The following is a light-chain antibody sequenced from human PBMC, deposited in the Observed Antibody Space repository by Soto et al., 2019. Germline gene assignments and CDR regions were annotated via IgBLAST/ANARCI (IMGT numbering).Light chain of an antibody. CDR2: GAS. J-gene: IGKJ1*01. V-gene: IGKV3-20*01. CDR1: QNVKNR. Sequence: EILFTQSPGSLSVFPGERASLSCRASQNVKNRLAWYQQKAGQAPRLLISGASSRDTGIPDRFSGSGSGTDFILTISRLEPEDFAVYYCQQYGSKPVTFGQGTKVDIK. CDR3: QQYGSKPVT.